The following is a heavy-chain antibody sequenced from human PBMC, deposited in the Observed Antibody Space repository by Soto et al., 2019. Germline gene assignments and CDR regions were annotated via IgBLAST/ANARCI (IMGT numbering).Heavy chain of an antibody. D-gene: IGHD4-4*01. CDR1: RGSTNGYY. Sequence: QVQLQESGPGLVKPSETLSLTCTVSRGSTNGYYWSWIRQPPGKGLEWIGYIYYSGSTNYNPSLKSRVTISLDTSKNQFSLKLSSVTAADTAVYYCARGQYHHLDYWGRGTLVTVSS. CDR2: IYYSGST. CDR3: ARGQYHHLDY. V-gene: IGHV4-59*01. J-gene: IGHJ4*02.